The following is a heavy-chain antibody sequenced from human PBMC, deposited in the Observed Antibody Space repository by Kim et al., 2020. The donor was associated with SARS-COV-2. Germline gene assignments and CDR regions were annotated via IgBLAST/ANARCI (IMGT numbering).Heavy chain of an antibody. V-gene: IGHV3-30-3*01. D-gene: IGHD3-10*02. CDR3: ARGGSTWYVLDY. Sequence: GGSLRLSCAASGFTFSSYAMHWVRQAPGKGLEWVAVISYDGSNKYYADSVKGRFTISRDNSKNTLYLQMNSLRAEDTAVYYCARGGSTWYVLDYWGQGTLVTVSS. J-gene: IGHJ4*02. CDR2: ISYDGSNK. CDR1: GFTFSSYA.